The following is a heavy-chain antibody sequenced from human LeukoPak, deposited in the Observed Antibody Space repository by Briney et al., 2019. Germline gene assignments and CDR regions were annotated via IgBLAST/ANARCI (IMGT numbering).Heavy chain of an antibody. CDR3: ARTPTLMVRGVTKGAFDI. CDR1: GFTVSSNY. Sequence: GGSLRLSCAASGFTVSSNYMSWVRQAPGKGLEWVSVIYSGGSTYYADSVKGRFTISRDNSKNTLYLQMNSLRAEDTAVYYCARTPTLMVRGVTKGAFDIWGQGTMVTVSS. V-gene: IGHV3-66*01. CDR2: IYSGGST. J-gene: IGHJ3*02. D-gene: IGHD3-10*01.